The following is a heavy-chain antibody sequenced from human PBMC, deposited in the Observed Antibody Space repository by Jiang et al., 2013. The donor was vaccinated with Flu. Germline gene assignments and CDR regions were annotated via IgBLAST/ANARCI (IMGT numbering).Heavy chain of an antibody. CDR3: ARPLDYYDSSGYSD. J-gene: IGHJ4*02. D-gene: IGHD3-22*01. CDR2: IYYSGST. CDR1: GGSISSSSYY. V-gene: IGHV4-39*07. Sequence: LLKPSETLSLTCTVSGGSISSSSYYWGWIRQPPGKGLEWIGSIYYSGSTYYNPSLKSRVTISVDTSKNQFSLKLSSVTAADTAVYYCARPLDYYDSSGYSDWGQGTLVTVSS.